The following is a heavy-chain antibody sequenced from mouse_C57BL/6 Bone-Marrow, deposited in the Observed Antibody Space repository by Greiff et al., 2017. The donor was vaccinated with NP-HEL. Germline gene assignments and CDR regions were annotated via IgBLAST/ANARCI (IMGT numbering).Heavy chain of an antibody. CDR1: GYTFTSYW. CDR2: IDPSDSYT. J-gene: IGHJ4*01. V-gene: IGHV1-69*01. Sequence: QVQLQQPGAYLVMPGASVKLSCKASGYTFTSYWMHWVKQRPGQGLEWIGEIDPSDSYTNFNQKFKGKSTLTVDKSSSTAYMQLSSLTSEDSAVYYCARKEDRVYAMDYWGQGTSVTVSS. D-gene: IGHD3-2*01. CDR3: ARKEDRVYAMDY.